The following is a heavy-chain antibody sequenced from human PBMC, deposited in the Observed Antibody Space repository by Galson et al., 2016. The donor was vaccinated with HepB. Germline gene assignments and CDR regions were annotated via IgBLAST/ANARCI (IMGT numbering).Heavy chain of an antibody. CDR3: AKGASSILVVGRWHYFDS. CDR2: ISDSGTNT. J-gene: IGHJ4*02. Sequence: SLRLSCAASGFTFSGYAMSWVRQAPGKGLEWVSGISDSGTNTCYADPVKGRITISRDNSKNTLFLQLSSLRAEDTAVYFCAKGASSILVVGRWHYFDSWGQGTLVTVSS. CDR1: GFTFSGYA. D-gene: IGHD3-22*01. V-gene: IGHV3-23*01.